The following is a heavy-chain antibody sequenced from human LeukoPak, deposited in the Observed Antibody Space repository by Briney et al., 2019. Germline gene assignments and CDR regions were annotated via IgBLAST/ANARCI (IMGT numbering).Heavy chain of an antibody. J-gene: IGHJ3*02. CDR2: IKSKTDGGTT. CDR1: GFTFSNAW. V-gene: IGHV3-15*01. D-gene: IGHD6-19*01. Sequence: GGSLRLSCAASGFTFSNAWMSWVRQAPGKGLEWVGRIKSKTDGGTTDYAAPVKGRFTISRDDSKNTLYLQMNSLKTEDTAVYYCTTDKIVQWLAPGDAFDIWGQGTMVTVSS. CDR3: TTDKIVQWLAPGDAFDI.